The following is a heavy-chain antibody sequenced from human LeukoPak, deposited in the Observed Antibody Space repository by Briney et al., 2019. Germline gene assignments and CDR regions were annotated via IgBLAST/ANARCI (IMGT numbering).Heavy chain of an antibody. CDR1: GLTFSDYS. J-gene: IGHJ4*02. CDR2: FSCSGSTV. V-gene: IGHV3-11*01. D-gene: IGHD3-22*01. Sequence: GGPLRLSCAASGLTFSDYSMRWLRQAPGKGLEVVSYFSCSGSTVYYADCVKGRFTISRDNAKNSLYLQMNSLRAEDTAVYYCARDAYFYDSSGYYDDYWGQGTLVTVSS. CDR3: ARDAYFYDSSGYYDDY.